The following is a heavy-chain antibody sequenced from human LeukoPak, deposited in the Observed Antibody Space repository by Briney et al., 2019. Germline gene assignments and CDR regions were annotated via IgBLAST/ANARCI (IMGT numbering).Heavy chain of an antibody. CDR3: AREPFTVTTDPDAFDI. V-gene: IGHV1-69*04. J-gene: IGHJ3*02. CDR2: IIPILGIA. Sequence: SVKVSCKASGGTFSSYTISWVRQAPGQGLEWMGRIIPILGIANYAQEFQGRVTITADKSTSTAYMELSSLRSEDTAVYYCAREPFTVTTDPDAFDIWGQGTMVTVSS. CDR1: GGTFSSYT. D-gene: IGHD4-11*01.